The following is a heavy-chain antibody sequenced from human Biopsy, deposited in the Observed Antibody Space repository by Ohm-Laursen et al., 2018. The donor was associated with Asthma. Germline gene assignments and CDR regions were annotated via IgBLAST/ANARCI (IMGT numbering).Heavy chain of an antibody. CDR1: GYSLTDLS. D-gene: IGHD4-17*01. Sequence: GASVKVSCKISGYSLTDLSMRWVRQAPGQGLEWVGGHDHEEGGTVNAWRFQGRVTMTEDTSTDTAYMELSSLSSDDTAVYYCASDFPKDYVRYNFQFWGQGTLVTVSS. CDR2: HDHEEGGT. J-gene: IGHJ4*02. CDR3: ASDFPKDYVRYNFQF. V-gene: IGHV1-24*01.